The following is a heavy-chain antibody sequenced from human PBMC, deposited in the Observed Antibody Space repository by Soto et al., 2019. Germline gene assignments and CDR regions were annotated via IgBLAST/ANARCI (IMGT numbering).Heavy chain of an antibody. V-gene: IGHV3-30*18. Sequence: QVQLVESGGGVVQPGRSLRLSCAASGFTFSSYGMHWVRQAPGKGLEWVAVISYDGSNKYYADSVKGRFTISRDNSKNTLYLQMNSLRAEDTAVYYCAKSAAPAPLPPFDYWGQGTLVTVSS. J-gene: IGHJ4*02. CDR3: AKSAAPAPLPPFDY. CDR2: ISYDGSNK. CDR1: GFTFSSYG. D-gene: IGHD6-6*01.